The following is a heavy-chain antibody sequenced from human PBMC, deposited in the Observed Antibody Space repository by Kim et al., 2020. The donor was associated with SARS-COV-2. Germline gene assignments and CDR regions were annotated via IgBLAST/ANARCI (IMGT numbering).Heavy chain of an antibody. D-gene: IGHD3-10*01. CDR1: GFSVSTND. Sequence: GGSLRLSCAASGFSVSTNDMSWVRQAPGKGLEWVATIFGSGTTYFADSAKGRFTISRDNSKNTLYLQMNSLRAEDTAAYHCARKLRWFGDNGMDVWGQGTTVTVSS. CDR2: IFGSGTT. J-gene: IGHJ6*02. CDR3: ARKLRWFGDNGMDV. V-gene: IGHV3-53*01.